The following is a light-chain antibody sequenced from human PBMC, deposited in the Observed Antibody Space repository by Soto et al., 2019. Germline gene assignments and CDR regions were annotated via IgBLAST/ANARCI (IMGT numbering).Light chain of an antibody. CDR2: GAS. J-gene: IGKJ2*01. CDR3: QQYDSYPYT. CDR1: QNIGNW. Sequence: DVQMTQSPSTLSASVGDRVTIKCRARQNIGNWLAWYQQRPWKAPNLLIYGASSLQTGVPTRFSGSGFGTEFTLIISSLQPDDFATYYCQQYDSYPYTFGQGTKLEIK. V-gene: IGKV1-5*01.